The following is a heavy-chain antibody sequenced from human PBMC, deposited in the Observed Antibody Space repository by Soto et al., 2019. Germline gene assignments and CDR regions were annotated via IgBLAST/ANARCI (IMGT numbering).Heavy chain of an antibody. CDR1: GGHIRGSSHY. J-gene: IGHJ4*02. V-gene: IGHV4-39*02. Sequence: SETLSLTCTVSGGHIRGSSHYWGWIRQSPGTGLEWIGSIDESGDSYYNPSLKSRVTIFVDTSKNQFSLKLISVTGADSAIYYCAREGGYVDYWGQGTLVTVSS. CDR2: IDESGDS. D-gene: IGHD1-1*01. CDR3: AREGGYVDY.